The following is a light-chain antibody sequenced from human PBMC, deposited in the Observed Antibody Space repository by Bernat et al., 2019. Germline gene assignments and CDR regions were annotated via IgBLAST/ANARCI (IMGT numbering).Light chain of an antibody. CDR2: EVI. J-gene: IGLJ1*01. CDR1: SSDVGGYNS. Sequence: HSALTQPPSASGSPGQSVTISCTGTSSDVGGYNSVSWYQQHPGKAPKLMIHEVIKRPSGVPDRFSGSKSGNTASLTVSGLQAEDEADYYCSSYAGSNNLGVFGTGTKVTVL. V-gene: IGLV2-8*01. CDR3: SSYAGSNNLGV.